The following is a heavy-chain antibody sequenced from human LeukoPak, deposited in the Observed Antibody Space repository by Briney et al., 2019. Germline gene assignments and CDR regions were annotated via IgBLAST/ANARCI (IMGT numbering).Heavy chain of an antibody. J-gene: IGHJ4*02. CDR1: GGSISSYY. CDR3: ARGRRHCSGGSCYSGPFDY. V-gene: IGHV4-34*01. CDR2: INHSGST. D-gene: IGHD2-15*01. Sequence: SETLSLTCTVSGGSISSYYWSWIRQPPGKGLEWIGEINHSGSTNYNPSLKSRVTISVDTSKNQFSLKLSSVTAADTAVYYCARGRRHCSGGSCYSGPFDYWGQGTLVTVSS.